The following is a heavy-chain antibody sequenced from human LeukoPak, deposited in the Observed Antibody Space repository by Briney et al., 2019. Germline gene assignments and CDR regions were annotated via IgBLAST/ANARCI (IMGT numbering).Heavy chain of an antibody. Sequence: ASETLSLTCIVSGSSISNYYWSWIRQPAGKGLEWIGRIYSSGSTNYNPSLKSRVTMSLDTSKNQFSLKLSSVTAADTAVYYCARNYYYDDLRLAFDIWGQGTMVTVSS. V-gene: IGHV4-4*07. CDR3: ARNYYYDDLRLAFDI. D-gene: IGHD3-22*01. CDR2: IYSSGST. J-gene: IGHJ3*02. CDR1: GSSISNYY.